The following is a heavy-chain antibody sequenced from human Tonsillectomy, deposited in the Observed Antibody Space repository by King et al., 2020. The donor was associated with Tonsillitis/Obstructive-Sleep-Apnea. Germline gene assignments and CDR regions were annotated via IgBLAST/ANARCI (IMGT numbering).Heavy chain of an antibody. CDR2: IDPSGSYT. CDR3: ATEVGYCSGGSCHYYYMDV. CDR1: GNSITSYW. Sequence: VQLVQSGAEARKPGASLRISCKGSGNSITSYWISWVRQMPGKGLEWMGRIDPSGSYTNYSPSFQGHVTISADRSISTAYLQWSSLKDSDTAMYYCATEVGYCSGGSCHYYYMDVWGKGTTVTVSS. D-gene: IGHD2-15*01. V-gene: IGHV5-10-1*01. J-gene: IGHJ6*03.